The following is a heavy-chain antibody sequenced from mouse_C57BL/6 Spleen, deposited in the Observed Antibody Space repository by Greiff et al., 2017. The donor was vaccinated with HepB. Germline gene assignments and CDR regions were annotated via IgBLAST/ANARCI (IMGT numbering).Heavy chain of an antibody. CDR1: GYAFSSSW. J-gene: IGHJ4*01. D-gene: IGHD2-3*01. CDR2: IYPGDGDT. Sequence: QVQLKESGPELVKPGASVKISCKASGYAFSSSWMNWVKQRPGKGLEWIGRIYPGDGDTNYNGKFKGKATLTADKSSSTAYMQLSSLTSEDSAVYFCARRMGAMDYWGQGTSVTVSS. CDR3: ARRMGAMDY. V-gene: IGHV1-82*01.